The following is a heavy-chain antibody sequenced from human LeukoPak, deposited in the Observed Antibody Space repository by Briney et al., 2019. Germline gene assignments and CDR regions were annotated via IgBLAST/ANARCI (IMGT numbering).Heavy chain of an antibody. V-gene: IGHV3-48*03. D-gene: IGHD1-7*01. J-gene: IGHJ4*02. CDR2: ISSSGTPI. CDR3: ARGGWNFFLNF. Sequence: GGSLRLSCAASGFTFSTYEMNWVRQAPGKGLEWVSYISSSGTPIYYTDSVKGRFTTSRDNAKNSLYLQMNSLRAEDTAVYYCARGGWNFFLNFWGQGTLATVSS. CDR1: GFTFSTYE.